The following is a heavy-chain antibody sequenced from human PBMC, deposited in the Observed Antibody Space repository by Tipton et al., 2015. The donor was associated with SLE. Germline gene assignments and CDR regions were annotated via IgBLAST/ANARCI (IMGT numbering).Heavy chain of an antibody. J-gene: IGHJ3*02. CDR1: GFTFSSYW. CDR3: VRGEMDVFHI. Sequence: GSLRLSCAASGFTFSSYWMTWVRQPPGKGLEWIGYIFHSGNAYYNPSLKSRVTISVDMSRNQFSLRLNSVTAADTGLYYCVRGEMDVFHIWGQGTMVTVSS. CDR2: IFHSGNA. V-gene: IGHV4-4*02.